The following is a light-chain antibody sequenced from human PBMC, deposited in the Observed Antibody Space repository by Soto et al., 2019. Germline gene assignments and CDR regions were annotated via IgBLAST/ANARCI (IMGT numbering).Light chain of an antibody. V-gene: IGLV2-14*01. CDR1: SSYVGGYNY. CDR2: EVS. J-gene: IGLJ1*01. Sequence: QSALTQPASVSGSPGQSITISCTGTSSYVGGYNYVSWYQQHPGKAPKLMIYEVSDRPSGLSNRLSGSKSGNTASLTISGLQAADEAEYYCSSYTITSGYVFGPGTKVTVL. CDR3: SSYTITSGYV.